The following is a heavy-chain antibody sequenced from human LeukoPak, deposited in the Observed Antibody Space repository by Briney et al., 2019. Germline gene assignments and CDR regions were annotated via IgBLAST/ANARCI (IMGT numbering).Heavy chain of an antibody. CDR3: ARVLDGTRLYYYYYYGMDV. CDR2: INAGNGNT. V-gene: IGHV1-3*01. J-gene: IGHJ6*02. D-gene: IGHD1-1*01. CDR1: GYTFTSYA. Sequence: ASVKVSCKASGYTFTSYAMHWVRQAPGQRLEWMGWINAGNGNTKYSQKFQGRVTITRDTSASTAYMELSSLRSEDTAVYYCARVLDGTRLYYYYYYGMDVWGQGTTVTVSS.